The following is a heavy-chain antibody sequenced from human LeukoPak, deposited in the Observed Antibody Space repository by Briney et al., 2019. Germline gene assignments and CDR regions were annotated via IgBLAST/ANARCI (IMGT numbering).Heavy chain of an antibody. CDR3: ARLGYCSGGSCIDY. D-gene: IGHD2-15*01. CDR2: INPNIGGT. V-gene: IGHV1-2*02. J-gene: IGHJ4*02. CDR1: GYTFTGYY. Sequence: ASVKVSCKASGYTFTGYYLHWVRQTPGQGLEWMGWINPNIGGTKFAQKFQGRITMTRDTSISTAYMELSRLSSDDTAVYYCARLGYCSGGSCIDYWGQGTLVTVSS.